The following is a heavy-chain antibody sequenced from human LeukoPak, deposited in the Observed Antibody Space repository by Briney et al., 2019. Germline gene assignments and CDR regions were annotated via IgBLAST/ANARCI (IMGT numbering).Heavy chain of an antibody. CDR3: TSAEGYCSGGSCSRGAFDI. D-gene: IGHD2-15*01. CDR1: GGTFSSYA. CDR2: IIPIFGTA. Sequence: ASVKVSFKASGGTFSSYAISWVRQAPGQGLEWMGGIIPIFGTANYAQKFQGRVTITADKSTSTAYMELSSLRSEDTAVYYCTSAEGYCSGGSCSRGAFDIWGQGTMVTVSS. J-gene: IGHJ3*02. V-gene: IGHV1-69*06.